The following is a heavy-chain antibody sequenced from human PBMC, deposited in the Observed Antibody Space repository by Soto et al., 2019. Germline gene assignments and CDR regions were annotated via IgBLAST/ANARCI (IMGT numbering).Heavy chain of an antibody. Sequence: ASVKVSCKASGYTFTSYDINWVRQATGQGLEWMGWMNPNSGNTGYAQKFQGRVTMTRNTSISTAYMELSSLRSEDTAVYYCARDQDKGYSSGWYENNWFDPWGQGTLVTVSS. V-gene: IGHV1-8*01. D-gene: IGHD6-19*01. CDR3: ARDQDKGYSSGWYENNWFDP. CDR1: GYTFTSYD. CDR2: MNPNSGNT. J-gene: IGHJ5*02.